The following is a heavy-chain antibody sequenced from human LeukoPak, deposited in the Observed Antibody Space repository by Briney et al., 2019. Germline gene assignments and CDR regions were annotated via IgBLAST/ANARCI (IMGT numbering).Heavy chain of an antibody. CDR3: ARQHTRGAVVALVDY. J-gene: IGHJ4*02. Sequence: SETLSLTCTVSGGSITSSGYYWGWICQPPGKGLEWIGSMYYSGNTYYNPSLKSRVTMSVDTSKNQFSLKMSSLTAADTAVYYCARQHTRGAVVALVDYWGQGTLVTVSS. V-gene: IGHV4-39*01. CDR1: GGSITSSGYY. CDR2: MYYSGNT. D-gene: IGHD3-22*01.